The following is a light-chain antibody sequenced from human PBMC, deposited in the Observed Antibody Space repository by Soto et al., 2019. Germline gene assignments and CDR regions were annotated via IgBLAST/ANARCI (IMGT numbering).Light chain of an antibody. CDR2: END. CDR1: SSNIGNNY. J-gene: IGLJ1*01. V-gene: IGLV1-51*02. Sequence: QSVLTQPPSVSAAPGQKVTISCSGSSSNIGNNYVSWYQQLPGTAPKLLIYENDKRPSGIPDRFAGSKSGTSATLGITGLQTGDEADYYCASWDSRLSAFVFGTGTKLTVL. CDR3: ASWDSRLSAFV.